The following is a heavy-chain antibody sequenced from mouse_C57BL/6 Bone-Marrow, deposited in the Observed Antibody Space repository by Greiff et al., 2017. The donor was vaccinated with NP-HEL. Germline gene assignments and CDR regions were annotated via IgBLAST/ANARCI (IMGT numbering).Heavy chain of an antibody. J-gene: IGHJ1*03. CDR3: ARQEDGYYFWYFDV. Sequence: DVQLVESGGGLVKPGGSLKLSCAASGFTFSDYGMPWVRQAPEKGLEWVAYISSGSSTIYYADTVKGRFTISRDNAKNTLFLQMTSLRSEDTAMDYGARQEDGYYFWYFDVWGTGTTVTVSS. CDR2: ISSGSSTI. V-gene: IGHV5-17*01. D-gene: IGHD2-3*01. CDR1: GFTFSDYG.